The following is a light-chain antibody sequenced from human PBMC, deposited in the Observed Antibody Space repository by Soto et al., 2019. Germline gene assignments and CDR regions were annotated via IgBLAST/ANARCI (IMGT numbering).Light chain of an antibody. CDR1: NIGAKS. CDR2: KDS. J-gene: IGLJ2*01. V-gene: IGLV3-21*02. Sequence: SYELTQPPSVSVAPGQTAAITCGGDNIGAKSVHWYQQRPGQAPVLVVYKDSDRPSGIPERFSGSNSGNAATLTIRRVEAGDEADYYCQVWNVHRDHPGVVFGGGTKLTVL. CDR3: QVWNVHRDHPGVV.